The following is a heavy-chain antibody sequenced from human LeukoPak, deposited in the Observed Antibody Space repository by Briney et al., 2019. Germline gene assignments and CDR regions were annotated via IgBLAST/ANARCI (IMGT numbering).Heavy chain of an antibody. CDR1: GGSISSYY. CDR3: ARSGRGYSYGFSD. J-gene: IGHJ4*02. V-gene: IGHV4-59*01. D-gene: IGHD5-18*01. CDR2: IYYSGST. Sequence: PSETLSLTCTVSGGSISSYYWSWIRQPPGKGLEWIGYIYYSGSTNYNPSLKSRVTISVDTSKNQFSLKLSSVTAADTAVYYCARSGRGYSYGFSDWGQGTLVTVSS.